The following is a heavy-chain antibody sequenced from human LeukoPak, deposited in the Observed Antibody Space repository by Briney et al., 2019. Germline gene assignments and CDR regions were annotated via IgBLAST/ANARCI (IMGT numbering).Heavy chain of an antibody. CDR1: GFTVSSNY. J-gene: IGHJ4*02. CDR2: IYSGGST. D-gene: IGHD1-7*01. V-gene: IGHV3-53*05. Sequence: QSGGSLRLSCAASGFTVSSNYMSWVRQAPGKGLEWVSVIYSGGSTYYADSVKGRFTISRDNSKNTLYLQINSLRAEDTAVYYCAKVRVVFNWNYAYYFDSWGQGTLVTVSS. CDR3: AKVRVVFNWNYAYYFDS.